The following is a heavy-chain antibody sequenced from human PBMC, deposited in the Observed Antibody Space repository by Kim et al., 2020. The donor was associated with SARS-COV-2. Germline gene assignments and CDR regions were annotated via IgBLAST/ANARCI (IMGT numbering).Heavy chain of an antibody. V-gene: IGHV7-4-1*02. CDR2: INTNTGNP. CDR3: ARDGVRYFDWLSNYYYYYGMDV. Sequence: ASVKVSCKASGYTFTSYAMNWVRQAPGQGLEWMGWINTNTGNPTYAQGFTGRFVFSLDTPVSTAYLQISSLKAEDTAVYYCARDGVRYFDWLSNYYYYYGMDVWGQGTTVTVSS. J-gene: IGHJ6*02. CDR1: GYTFTSYA. D-gene: IGHD3-9*01.